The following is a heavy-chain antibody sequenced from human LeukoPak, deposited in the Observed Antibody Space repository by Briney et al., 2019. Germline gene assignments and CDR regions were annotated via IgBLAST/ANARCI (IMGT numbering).Heavy chain of an antibody. J-gene: IGHJ4*02. CDR3: ASGQFLVSNDY. CDR2: FYYTGST. V-gene: IGHV4-61*01. Sequence: SETLSLTCTVSGVSVSGGSYYWGWIRQPPGKGLEWIGYFYYTGSTNYNPSLKSRVTISVDTSKNQFSLRLSSVTAADAAVYYCASGQFLVSNDYWGQGILVTVSS. CDR1: GVSVSGGSYY. D-gene: IGHD5/OR15-5a*01.